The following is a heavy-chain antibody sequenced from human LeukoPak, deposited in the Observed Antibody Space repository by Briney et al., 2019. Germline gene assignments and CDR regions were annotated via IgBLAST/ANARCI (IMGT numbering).Heavy chain of an antibody. CDR2: ISDSGDYT. V-gene: IGHV3-23*01. J-gene: IGHJ4*02. CDR3: AKDASIGKYCTSGVCSPFDY. Sequence: GGSLRLSCAGSGFTFSSYAMSWVRQAPGKGLEWVSAISDSGDYTYYADSVKGRFTISRDNSKNTLYLHVNSLRAEDTAVYYCAKDASIGKYCTSGVCSPFDYWGQGTLVTVSS. D-gene: IGHD2-8*01. CDR1: GFTFSSYA.